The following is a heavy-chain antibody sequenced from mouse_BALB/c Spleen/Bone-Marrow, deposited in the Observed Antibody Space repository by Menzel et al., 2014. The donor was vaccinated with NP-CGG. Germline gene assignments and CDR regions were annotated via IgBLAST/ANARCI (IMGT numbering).Heavy chain of an antibody. CDR2: INPTRGYT. CDR3: AREATYYAYFDY. Sequence: QVQLQQSAGELARPGASVKMSCKASGYTFTSNTIQWVKQRPGQGLEWIGYINPTRGYTDYNQKFKDETTLTADKSSSTAYMQLSSLTSEDSAVYYCAREATYYAYFDYWGQGTILTVSS. J-gene: IGHJ2*01. V-gene: IGHV1-4*02. CDR1: GYTFTSNT. D-gene: IGHD1-1*01.